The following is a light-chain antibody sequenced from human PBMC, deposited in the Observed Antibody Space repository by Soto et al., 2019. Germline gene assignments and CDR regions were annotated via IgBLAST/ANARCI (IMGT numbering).Light chain of an antibody. CDR1: SSDVGSYNL. V-gene: IGLV2-23*01. J-gene: IGLJ2*01. CDR3: CSYAGSSTLV. Sequence: QSALTQPASVSGSPGQSITISCTGTSSDVGSYNLVSWYQQHPGKAPKLMIYEGSKRPSGVSNRFSGSKSGNTASLTISGRQAEDEADYHCCSYAGSSTLVFGGGTKLTVL. CDR2: EGS.